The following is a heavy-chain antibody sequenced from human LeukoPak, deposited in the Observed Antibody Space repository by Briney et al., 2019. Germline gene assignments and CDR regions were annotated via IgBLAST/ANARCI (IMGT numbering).Heavy chain of an antibody. CDR2: ISYDGRDK. J-gene: IGHJ4*02. V-gene: IGHV3-30-3*01. Sequence: GGSLGLSCAASGFTFSSYSMNWVRQAPGKGLEWVAVISYDGRDKYYGDSVEGRFSISRDNSKNTLYLQMSSLRAEDTAVYYCARVDSRYYDSTGYSLPNYWGQGSLVTVSS. D-gene: IGHD3-22*01. CDR3: ARVDSRYYDSTGYSLPNY. CDR1: GFTFSSYS.